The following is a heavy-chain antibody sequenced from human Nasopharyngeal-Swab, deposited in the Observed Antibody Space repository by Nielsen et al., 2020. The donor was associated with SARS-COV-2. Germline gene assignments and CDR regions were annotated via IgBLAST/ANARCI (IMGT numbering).Heavy chain of an antibody. D-gene: IGHD2-2*01. CDR1: GYTFTSYD. J-gene: IGHJ6*02. CDR2: MNPNSGNT. Sequence: ASVKVSCKASGYTFTSYDINWVRQATGQGLEWMGWMNPNSGNTGYAQKFQGRVTITRNTSISTAYMELSSLRSEDTAVYYCASACSSTSCSYYYYVMDVWGQGTTVTVSS. CDR3: ASACSSTSCSYYYYVMDV. V-gene: IGHV1-8*01.